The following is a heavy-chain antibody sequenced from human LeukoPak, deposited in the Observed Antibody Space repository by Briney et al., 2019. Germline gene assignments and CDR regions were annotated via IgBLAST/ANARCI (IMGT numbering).Heavy chain of an antibody. Sequence: GGSLRLSCAASGFTFSEYALVWVRQAPGKGLEWVSASSSGGANTLYADAVKGRFTISRDNSKNTLYLQMDSLRAEDTAVYFCGRDPNGDYVGAFEFWGHGTMVTVSS. V-gene: IGHV3-23*01. CDR2: SSSGGANT. CDR3: GRDPNGDYVGAFEF. D-gene: IGHD4-17*01. J-gene: IGHJ3*01. CDR1: GFTFSEYA.